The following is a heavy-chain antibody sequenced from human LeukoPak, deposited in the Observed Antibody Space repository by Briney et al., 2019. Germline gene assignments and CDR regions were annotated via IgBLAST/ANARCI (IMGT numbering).Heavy chain of an antibody. J-gene: IGHJ4*02. V-gene: IGHV1-2*02. CDR1: GYTFTGYY. CDR2: INPNSGGT. Sequence: ASVKVSCKASGYTFTGYYMHWVRQAPGPGLEWMGWINPNSGGTNYAQKFKGRVTMTRDTSISTAYMELSRLRSDDTAVYYCARVPGLRFLGPRTYYFDYWGQGTLVTVSS. CDR3: ARVPGLRFLGPRTYYFDY. D-gene: IGHD3-3*01.